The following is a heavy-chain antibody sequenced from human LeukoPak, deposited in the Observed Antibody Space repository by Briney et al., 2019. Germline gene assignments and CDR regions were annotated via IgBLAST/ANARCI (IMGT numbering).Heavy chain of an antibody. V-gene: IGHV3-11*06. J-gene: IGHJ4*02. CDR1: GFTFSDYY. D-gene: IGHD2-2*01. CDR3: AREYCSSTSCYGATDY. CDR2: ISSSSSYT. Sequence: GGSLRLSCAASGFTFSDYYMSWIRQAPGKGLEWVSYISSSSSYTNYADSVKGRFTISRGNAKNSLYLQMNSLRAEDTAVYYCAREYCSSTSCYGATDYWGQGTLVTVSS.